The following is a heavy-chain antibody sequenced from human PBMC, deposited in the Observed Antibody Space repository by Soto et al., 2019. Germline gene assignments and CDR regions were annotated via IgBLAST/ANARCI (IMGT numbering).Heavy chain of an antibody. CDR3: ATLDSAEIQTAAF. V-gene: IGHV3-7*01. J-gene: IGHJ4*02. D-gene: IGHD2-15*01. CDR2: INRGSSGT. Sequence: EVQLVESGGDLVQPGGSLRLSCTGSGFIFSAYWMSWVRHGPGKGLEWVAMINRGSSGTHYVDSVKGRVTTSRDNAKNSLFLQMNSLRVAVTAVYYCATLDSAEIQTAAFWGQGTLVTVSS. CDR1: GFIFSAYW.